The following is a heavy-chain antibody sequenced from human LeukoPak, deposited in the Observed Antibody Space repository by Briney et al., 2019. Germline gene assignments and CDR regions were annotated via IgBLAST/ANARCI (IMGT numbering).Heavy chain of an antibody. CDR3: ARRDEAAGYACFDP. CDR2: IYYSGST. Sequence: PSETLSLTCTVSGGSISSSSYYWGWIRQPPGKGLEWIGSIYYSGSTYYNPSLKSRVTISVDTSKNQFSLKLSSVTAADTAVYYCARRDEAAGYACFDPWGQGTLVTVSS. J-gene: IGHJ5*02. CDR1: GGSISSSSYY. V-gene: IGHV4-39*01. D-gene: IGHD1-1*01.